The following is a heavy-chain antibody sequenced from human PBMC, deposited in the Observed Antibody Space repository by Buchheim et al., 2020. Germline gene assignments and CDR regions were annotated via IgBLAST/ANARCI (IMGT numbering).Heavy chain of an antibody. CDR1: GGSFSGYY. CDR2: INHSGST. CDR3: ALESRWVSPGLTHWFDP. J-gene: IGHJ5*02. V-gene: IGHV4-34*01. D-gene: IGHD5-24*01. Sequence: QVQLQQWGAGLLKPSETLSLTCAVYGGSFSGYYWSWIRQPPGKGLEWIGEINHSGSTNYNPSLESRVTISVDTSKNQFSLKLSSVTAADTAVYYCALESRWVSPGLTHWFDPWGQGTL.